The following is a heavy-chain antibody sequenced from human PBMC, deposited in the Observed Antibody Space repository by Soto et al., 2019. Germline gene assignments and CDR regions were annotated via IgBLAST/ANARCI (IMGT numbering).Heavy chain of an antibody. D-gene: IGHD5-18*01. CDR1: GGSISSGGYY. CDR3: ASWAQLWLFDY. J-gene: IGHJ4*02. V-gene: IGHV4-31*03. CDR2: IYYSGST. Sequence: SETLSLTCTVSGGSISSGGYYWSWIRQHPGKGLGWIGYIYYSGSTYYNPSLKSRVTISVDTSKNQFSLKLSSVTAADTAVYYCASWAQLWLFDYWGQGTLVTVSS.